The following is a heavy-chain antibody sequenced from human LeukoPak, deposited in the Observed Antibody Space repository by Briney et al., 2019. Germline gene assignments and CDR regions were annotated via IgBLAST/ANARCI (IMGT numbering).Heavy chain of an antibody. CDR2: INHSGST. J-gene: IGHJ4*02. CDR3: ARARNWNYYDRTFDY. Sequence: SETLSLTCAVYGGSFSGYYWNWIRQPPGKGLEWIGEINHSGSTNYNPSLKSRVTISVDTSKNQFCLKLSSVTAADTAVYYCARARNWNYYDRTFDYWGQGTLVTVSS. D-gene: IGHD3-22*01. CDR1: GGSFSGYY. V-gene: IGHV4-34*01.